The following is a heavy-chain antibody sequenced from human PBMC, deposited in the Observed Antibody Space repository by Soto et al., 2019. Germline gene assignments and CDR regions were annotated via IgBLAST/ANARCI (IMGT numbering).Heavy chain of an antibody. Sequence: SETLSLTCIVSGGSMRNYYWNWIRQPPGRGLEWIGYVYHSGSTNYNPSLKSRVSMSVDVSRNHFSLTLHSVTAADTAVYFCTSSYSTSSSPDYWGQGTLVTVSS. D-gene: IGHD6-6*01. V-gene: IGHV4-59*01. CDR1: GGSMRNYY. CDR3: TSSYSTSSSPDY. CDR2: VYHSGST. J-gene: IGHJ4*02.